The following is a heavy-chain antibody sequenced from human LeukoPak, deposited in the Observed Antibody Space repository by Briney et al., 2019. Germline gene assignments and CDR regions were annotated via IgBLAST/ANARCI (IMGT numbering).Heavy chain of an antibody. CDR1: GGSISSSRYY. J-gene: IGHJ4*02. CDR2: INHSGST. V-gene: IGHV4-39*07. Sequence: SETLSLTCTVSGGSISSSRYYWSWVRQPPGKGLEWIGEINHSGSTNYNPSLKSRVTISVDTSKNQFSLKLSSVTAADTAVYYCARGRARPGRGFGVDSTRYPPIFDYWGQGTLVTVSS. CDR3: ARGRARPGRGFGVDSTRYPPIFDY. D-gene: IGHD3-3*01.